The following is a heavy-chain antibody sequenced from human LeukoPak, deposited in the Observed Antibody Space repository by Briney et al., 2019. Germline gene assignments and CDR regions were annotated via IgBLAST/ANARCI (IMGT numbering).Heavy chain of an antibody. J-gene: IGHJ3*01. CDR2: INPNTGGT. V-gene: IGHV1-2*02. Sequence: ASVKVSCKTSGYIFTGYYIHWVRQAPGQGLEWMGWINPNTGGTNYAQDFQGRVTMTRDTYVSTAYMDLRSLKSDDTAVYFCARERESGRSDAFDFWGQGTMDTVSS. D-gene: IGHD3-10*01. CDR1: GYIFTGYY. CDR3: ARERESGRSDAFDF.